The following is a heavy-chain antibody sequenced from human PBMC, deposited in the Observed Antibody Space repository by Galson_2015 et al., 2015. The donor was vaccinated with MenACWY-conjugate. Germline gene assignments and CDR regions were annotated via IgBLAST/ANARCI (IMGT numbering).Heavy chain of an antibody. V-gene: IGHV5-10-1*01. CDR1: GYSFTSYW. J-gene: IGHJ5*02. Sequence: QSGAEVKKPGESLRISCKGSGYSFTSYWISWVRQMPGKGLEWMGRIDPSDSYTNYSPSFQGHVTISADKSISTAYLQWSSLKASDTAMYYCARHFGQQQLATPFGPYNWFDPWGQGTLVTVSS. D-gene: IGHD6-13*01. CDR3: ARHFGQQQLATPFGPYNWFDP. CDR2: IDPSDSYT.